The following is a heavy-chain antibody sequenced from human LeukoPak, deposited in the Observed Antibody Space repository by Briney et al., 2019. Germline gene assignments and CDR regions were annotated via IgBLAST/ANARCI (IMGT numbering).Heavy chain of an antibody. J-gene: IGHJ6*03. CDR1: GFTFGDYA. V-gene: IGHV3-48*01. CDR3: AKMKAGTFYYYYMDV. D-gene: IGHD1-7*01. Sequence: PGRSLRLSCTASGFTFGDYAMSWVRQAPGKGLEWVSYISSSSSTIYYADSVKGRFTISRDNSKNTLYLQMNSLRPEDTAVYYCAKMKAGTFYYYYMDVWGKGTTVTVSS. CDR2: ISSSSSTI.